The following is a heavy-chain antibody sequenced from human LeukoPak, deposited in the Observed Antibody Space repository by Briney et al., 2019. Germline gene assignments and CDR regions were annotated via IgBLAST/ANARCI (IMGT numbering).Heavy chain of an antibody. Sequence: GGSLRLSCAASGFTFSSYAMSWVRQAPGKGLEWVSAISGSGGSTYYADSVKGRFTISRDNSKNTLYLQMNSLRAEDTAVYYCAKSSQYYDFWSGLLSPYFQHWGQGTLVTVSS. J-gene: IGHJ1*01. CDR2: ISGSGGST. D-gene: IGHD3-3*01. V-gene: IGHV3-23*01. CDR1: GFTFSSYA. CDR3: AKSSQYYDFWSGLLSPYFQH.